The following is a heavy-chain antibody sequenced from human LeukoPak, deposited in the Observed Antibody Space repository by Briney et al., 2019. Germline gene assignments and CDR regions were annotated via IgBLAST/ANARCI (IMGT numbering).Heavy chain of an antibody. CDR1: GFTVSSSY. D-gene: IGHD3-10*01. Sequence: GGSLRLSCAASGFTVSSSYMSWVRQAPGKGLEWVSVIYSDGRTYSAESVKGRFTISRDTSMNTLYLQMNSPRVEDTAVYYCPRNLGFYGSGSSFYWGQGTLVTVSS. CDR2: IYSDGRT. V-gene: IGHV3-53*01. J-gene: IGHJ4*02. CDR3: PRNLGFYGSGSSFY.